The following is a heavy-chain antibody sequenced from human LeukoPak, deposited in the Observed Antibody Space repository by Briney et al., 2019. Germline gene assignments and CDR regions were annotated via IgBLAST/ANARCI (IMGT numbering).Heavy chain of an antibody. CDR1: GGTFSSYA. D-gene: IGHD3-22*01. CDR3: ARDFIGGYYDSSGYYSGAFDI. V-gene: IGHV1-69*13. Sequence: VASVKVSCKASGGTFSSYAISWVRQAPGQGLEWMGGIIPIFGTANYAQKFQGRVTITADESTSTAYMELSSLRSEDTAVYYCARDFIGGYYDSSGYYSGAFDIWGQGTMVTVSS. J-gene: IGHJ3*02. CDR2: IIPIFGTA.